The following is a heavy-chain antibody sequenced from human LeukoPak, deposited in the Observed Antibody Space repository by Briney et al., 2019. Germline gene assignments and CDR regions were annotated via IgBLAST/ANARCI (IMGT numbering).Heavy chain of an antibody. CDR2: IIPIFGTA. CDR3: ARASHIVVVPAATHYYYGMDV. D-gene: IGHD2-2*01. J-gene: IGHJ6*04. Sequence: SVKVSCKASGGTFSSYAISWVRQAPGQGLEWMGGIIPIFGTANYAQKFQGRVTITADESTSTAYMELSSLRSEDTAAYYCARASHIVVVPAATHYYYGMDVWGKGTTVTVSS. V-gene: IGHV1-69*13. CDR1: GGTFSSYA.